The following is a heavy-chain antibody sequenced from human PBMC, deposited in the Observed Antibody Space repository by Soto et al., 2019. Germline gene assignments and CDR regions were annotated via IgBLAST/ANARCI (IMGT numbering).Heavy chain of an antibody. CDR2: IYSGGST. D-gene: IGHD2-15*01. J-gene: IGHJ6*03. Sequence: GGSLRLSCAASGFTVSSNYMSWVRQAPGKGLEWVSVIYSGGSTYYADSVKGRFTISRHNSKNTLYLQMNSLRAEDTAVYYCARGYCSGGSCSGRAYYYYYMDVWGKGTTVTVSS. CDR3: ARGYCSGGSCSGRAYYYYYMDV. CDR1: GFTVSSNY. V-gene: IGHV3-53*04.